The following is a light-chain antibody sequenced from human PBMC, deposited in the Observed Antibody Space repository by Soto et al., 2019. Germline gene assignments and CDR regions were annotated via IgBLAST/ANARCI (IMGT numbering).Light chain of an antibody. Sequence: QSALTQPASVSGSPGQSTTISCTGTSSDVGNYNTVSWYQHHPGKAPKLMFYEGNKRPSGVSERFSASKSGNTAYLTSTGLQAEDEADYYCCSYIGSDTLLFGGGTKLAGL. J-gene: IGLJ2*01. CDR1: SSDVGNYNT. CDR2: EGN. CDR3: CSYIGSDTLL. V-gene: IGLV2-23*01.